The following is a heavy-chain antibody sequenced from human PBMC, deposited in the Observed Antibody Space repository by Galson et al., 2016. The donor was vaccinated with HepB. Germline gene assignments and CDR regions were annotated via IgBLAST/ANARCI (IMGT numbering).Heavy chain of an antibody. J-gene: IGHJ3*02. CDR3: AKYLAPGLHAFDI. CDR2: IDDNGHAGTT. Sequence: SLRLSCAASGFTFVNYAMTWVRQPPGKGLEWVSTIDDNGHAGTTHYADSVRGRFTISRDDSNNQLYLQMDSLGAEDTALYFCAKYLAPGLHAFDIWCQGTTVTVSS. V-gene: IGHV3-23*01. D-gene: IGHD2-21*02. CDR1: GFTFVNYA.